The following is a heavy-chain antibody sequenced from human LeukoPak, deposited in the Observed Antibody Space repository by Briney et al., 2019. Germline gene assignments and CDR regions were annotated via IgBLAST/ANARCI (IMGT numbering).Heavy chain of an antibody. J-gene: IGHJ4*02. CDR2: IYYSGST. V-gene: IGHV4-31*03. Sequence: SETLSLTCTVSGGSISSGGYYWSWIRQHPGKGLEWIGYIYYSGSTYYNPPLKSRVTISVDTSKNQFSLKLSSVTAADTAVYYCTREVAVAGPFDYWGQGILVTVSS. CDR1: GGSISSGGYY. D-gene: IGHD6-19*01. CDR3: TREVAVAGPFDY.